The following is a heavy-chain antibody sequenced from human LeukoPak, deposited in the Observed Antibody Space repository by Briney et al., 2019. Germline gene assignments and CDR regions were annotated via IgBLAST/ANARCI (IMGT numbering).Heavy chain of an antibody. V-gene: IGHV4-39*01. J-gene: IGHJ4*02. CDR1: GGSISSSSYY. CDR2: IYYSGST. D-gene: IGHD3-10*01. CDR3: AGYGSSNDC. Sequence: PSETLSLTCTVSGGSISSSSYYWGWIRQPPGKGLEWIGNIYYSGSTYYNPSLKSRVTISVDTSKNQFSLKLSSVTAADTAVYYCAGYGSSNDCWGQGTLVTVSS.